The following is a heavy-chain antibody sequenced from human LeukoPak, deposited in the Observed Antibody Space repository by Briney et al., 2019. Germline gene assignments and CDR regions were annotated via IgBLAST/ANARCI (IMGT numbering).Heavy chain of an antibody. V-gene: IGHV3-30-3*01. Sequence: PGGSLRLSCAASGFTFSSYAMHWVRQAPGKGLEWVAVISYDGSNKYYADSVKGRFTISRDNSKNTLYLQMNSLGAEDTAVYYCARITHFDYWGQGTLVTVSS. CDR1: GFTFSSYA. D-gene: IGHD3-10*01. CDR2: ISYDGSNK. CDR3: ARITHFDY. J-gene: IGHJ4*02.